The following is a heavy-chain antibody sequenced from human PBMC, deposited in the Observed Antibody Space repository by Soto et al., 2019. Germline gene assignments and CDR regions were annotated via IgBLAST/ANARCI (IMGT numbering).Heavy chain of an antibody. CDR3: ARFVRSCSGTTCYTRADV. D-gene: IGHD2-2*02. CDR2: IYSSGST. Sequence: SETLSLTCTVSGGSVSSDTHYWSWIRQPPGKRLEWIGFIYSSGSTNYNPSLKSRVTMSVGTSKNQFSLKLRSVIAADTAVYHCARFVRSCSGTTCYTRADVWGQGTTVTVSS. J-gene: IGHJ6*02. V-gene: IGHV4-61*01. CDR1: GGSVSSDTHY.